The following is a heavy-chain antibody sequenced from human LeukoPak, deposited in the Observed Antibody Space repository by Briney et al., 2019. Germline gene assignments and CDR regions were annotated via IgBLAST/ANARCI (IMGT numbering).Heavy chain of an antibody. CDR2: IRSKANSYAT. D-gene: IGHD6-13*01. V-gene: IGHV3-73*01. CDR1: GFTFSGSA. Sequence: GGSLRLSCAASGFTFSGSAMHWVRQASGKGLEWVGRIRSKANSYATAYAASVKGRFTISRDDSKNTAYLQMNSLKTEDTAVYYCAKTPGIAAAWWGQGTLVTVSS. J-gene: IGHJ4*02. CDR3: AKTPGIAAAW.